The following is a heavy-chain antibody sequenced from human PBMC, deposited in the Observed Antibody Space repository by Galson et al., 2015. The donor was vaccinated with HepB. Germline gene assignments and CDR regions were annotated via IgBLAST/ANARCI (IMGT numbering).Heavy chain of an antibody. Sequence: SLRLSCAASGLTLSNYDMSWVRQDPGKGLEWISGISQNDTSTHYAAPVMYRFTISRHKSKNILYLQMNRLRVGDTAIYFCAKGSPTSFYNYYMGVWGKGTTVIVSS. CDR2: ISQNDTST. V-gene: IGHV3-23*01. CDR3: AKGSPTSFYNYYMGV. J-gene: IGHJ6*03. D-gene: IGHD1-1*01. CDR1: GLTLSNYD.